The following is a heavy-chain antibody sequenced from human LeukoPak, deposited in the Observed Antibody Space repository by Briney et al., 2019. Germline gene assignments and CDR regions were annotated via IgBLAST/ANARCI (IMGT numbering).Heavy chain of an antibody. CDR1: GYTFTVYY. CDR3: ARGWIGNDYYYGMDV. D-gene: IGHD2-2*03. CDR2: TNPNSGDT. V-gene: IGHV1-2*02. Sequence: ASVKVSCKASGYTFTVYYMHWVRQAPGQGLEWMGWTNPNSGDTDYAQKFQGRVTITRDTSISTAYMELRRLRSDDTAVYYCARGWIGNDYYYGMDVWAKGPRSPSP. J-gene: IGHJ6*02.